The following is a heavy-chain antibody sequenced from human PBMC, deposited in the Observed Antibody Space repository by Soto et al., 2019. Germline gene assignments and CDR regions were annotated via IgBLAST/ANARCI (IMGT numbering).Heavy chain of an antibody. D-gene: IGHD1-1*01. CDR3: ARGNRPHTYSFEY. CDR2: MYPGDSDT. CDR1: GYSFTNYW. Sequence: GESLKISCKSSGYSFTNYWIGWGRQMPGKGLELMGIMYPGDSDTRYSPSFRGQVTISADKSISTVYLQWSRLKASDTAIYYCARGNRPHTYSFEYWGQGTPVTVSS. J-gene: IGHJ4*02. V-gene: IGHV5-51*01.